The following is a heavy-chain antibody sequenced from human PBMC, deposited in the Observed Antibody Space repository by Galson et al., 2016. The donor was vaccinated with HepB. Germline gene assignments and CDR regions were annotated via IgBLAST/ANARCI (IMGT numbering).Heavy chain of an antibody. J-gene: IGHJ6*02. CDR2: ISYDGSDK. V-gene: IGHV3-30*18. D-gene: IGHD1-1*01. Sequence: SLRLSCAAYGFTFNSSGMHWVRQALGKGLEWVGVISYDGSDKYYADSVKGRFTISRDNSKNTLYLQMSSLRAEDTAVYYCAKDVWRGSGTDYYGMDVWGQGTTVTVSS. CDR1: GFTFNSSG. CDR3: AKDVWRGSGTDYYGMDV.